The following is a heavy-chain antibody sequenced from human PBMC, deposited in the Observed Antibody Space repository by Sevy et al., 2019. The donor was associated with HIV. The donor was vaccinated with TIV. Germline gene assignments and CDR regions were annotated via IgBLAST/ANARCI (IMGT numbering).Heavy chain of an antibody. CDR1: GFTFSSYA. Sequence: GGSLRLSCAASGFTFSSYAMSWVRQAPGKGLEWVSAISGSGGSTYYADSVKGRFTISRDNSKNTLYLQMNSLRAEDMAVYYCAKAPSPYYYDSSGYYPLHYFDYWGQGTLVTVSS. V-gene: IGHV3-23*01. CDR3: AKAPSPYYYDSSGYYPLHYFDY. CDR2: ISGSGGST. J-gene: IGHJ4*02. D-gene: IGHD3-22*01.